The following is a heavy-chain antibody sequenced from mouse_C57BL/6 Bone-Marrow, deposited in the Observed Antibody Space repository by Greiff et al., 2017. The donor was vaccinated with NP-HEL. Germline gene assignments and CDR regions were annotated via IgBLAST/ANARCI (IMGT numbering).Heavy chain of an antibody. CDR1: GFTFSNYW. CDR3: TGGITTVVAPY. CDR2: IRLKSDNYAT. V-gene: IGHV6-3*01. J-gene: IGHJ3*01. D-gene: IGHD1-1*01. Sequence: EVKLVESGGGLVQPGGSMKLSCVASGFTFSNYWMNWVRQSPEKGLEWVAQIRLKSDNYATHYAESVKGRFTISRDDSKSSVYLQMNNLSAEDTGIYYCTGGITTVVAPYWGQGTLVTVSA.